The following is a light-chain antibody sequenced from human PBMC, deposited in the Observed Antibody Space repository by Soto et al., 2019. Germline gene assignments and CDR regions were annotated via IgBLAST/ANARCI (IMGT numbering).Light chain of an antibody. J-gene: IGKJ5*01. V-gene: IGKV3-11*01. CDR1: QSVSSF. Sequence: EIVLTQSPATLSLSPGERATLSCRASQSVSSFLVWYQQKPGQAPRLLIYDASNRATGIPARFSGSGSGTDFTLTISSLEPEDFAVYYCQQRSNLFGQGTRLEIK. CDR2: DAS. CDR3: QQRSNL.